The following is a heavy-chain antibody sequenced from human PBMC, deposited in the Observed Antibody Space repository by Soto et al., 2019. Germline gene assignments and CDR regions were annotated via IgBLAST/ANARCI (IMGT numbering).Heavy chain of an antibody. CDR2: ISGSGGST. Sequence: PGGSLRLACAASRFSFSSYAMSWVRQASGKGLEWVSAISGSGGSTYYADSVKGRFTISRDNSKNTLYLQMNSLRAEDTAVYYYAKDLHYMDVWGKRTTFTDSS. V-gene: IGHV3-23*01. J-gene: IGHJ6*03. CDR1: RFSFSSYA. CDR3: AKDLHYMDV.